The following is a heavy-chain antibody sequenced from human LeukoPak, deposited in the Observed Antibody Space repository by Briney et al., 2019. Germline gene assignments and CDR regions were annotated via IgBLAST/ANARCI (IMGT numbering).Heavy chain of an antibody. CDR2: IYYSGTT. V-gene: IGHV4-61*05. J-gene: IGHJ5*02. Sequence: PSETLSLTCTVSGGSISSSSYYWGWIRQPPGKGLEWIGYIYYSGTTNYNPSLKSRVTISIDTSRNQFSLKLSSVTSADTAVYYCARADGYSYWFDPWGQGTLVTVSS. D-gene: IGHD5-18*01. CDR3: ARADGYSYWFDP. CDR1: GGSISSSSYY.